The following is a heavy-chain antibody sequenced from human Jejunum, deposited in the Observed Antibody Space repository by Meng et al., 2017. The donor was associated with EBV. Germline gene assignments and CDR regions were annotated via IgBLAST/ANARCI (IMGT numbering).Heavy chain of an antibody. CDR3: ARGNAYNVPSFDY. D-gene: IGHD5-24*01. CDR1: GASITGTNW. Sequence: QVQLQGSGPGPVTPSGTLSLTCAVSGASITGTNWWSWVRQPPGKGLEWIAEIWHGGNTNYNPALKSRVTISVDKSNNQFSLKLAPVTAADTAVYFCARGNAYNVPSFDYWGQGTLVTVSS. CDR2: IWHGGNT. J-gene: IGHJ4*02. V-gene: IGHV4-4*02.